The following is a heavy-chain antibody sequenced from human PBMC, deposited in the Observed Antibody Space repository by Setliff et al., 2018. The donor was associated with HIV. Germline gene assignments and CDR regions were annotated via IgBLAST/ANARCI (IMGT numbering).Heavy chain of an antibody. CDR1: GVSISNYY. D-gene: IGHD3-22*01. Sequence: PSETLSLTCTVSGVSISNYYWSWIRQPPGKGLEWIGYMYYSGNTYYNPSLKSRVTISIDTSKNQFSLNLTSVTAADTAVYYCASRVYYYDSNNFLREEGFDPWGQGTLVTVS. CDR2: MYYSGNT. CDR3: ASRVYYYDSNNFLREEGFDP. V-gene: IGHV4-59*08. J-gene: IGHJ5*02.